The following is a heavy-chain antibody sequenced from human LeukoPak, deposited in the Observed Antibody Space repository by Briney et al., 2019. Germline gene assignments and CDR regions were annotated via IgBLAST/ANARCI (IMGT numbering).Heavy chain of an antibody. J-gene: IGHJ4*02. CDR1: GFTFSSYA. Sequence: GGSLRLSCAASGFTFSSYAMSWVRQAPGKGPEWVSAISGGGGSTYYADSVKGRFTISRDNSKNTLYLQMNSLRAKDTAVYYCAKRYCSSTSCSLFDYWGQGTLVTVSS. CDR2: ISGGGGST. CDR3: AKRYCSSTSCSLFDY. D-gene: IGHD2-2*01. V-gene: IGHV3-23*01.